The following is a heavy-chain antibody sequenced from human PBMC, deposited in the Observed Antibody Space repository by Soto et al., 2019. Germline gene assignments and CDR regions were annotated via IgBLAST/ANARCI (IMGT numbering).Heavy chain of an antibody. D-gene: IGHD3-10*01. CDR2: IESKAYGGKT. CDR3: ARSGYFTGSGSYYVGRDFDS. J-gene: IGHJ4*02. CDR1: GFTFGDST. Sequence: RSLRLSCTASGFTFGDSTMNWFRQAPGKGLEWVGFIESKAYGGKTEYATSVIARSSISRDDSKSVTYLQMNRLKSAVTAVYYCARSGYFTGSGSYYVGRDFDSWGQGTLVPVPQ. V-gene: IGHV3-49*03.